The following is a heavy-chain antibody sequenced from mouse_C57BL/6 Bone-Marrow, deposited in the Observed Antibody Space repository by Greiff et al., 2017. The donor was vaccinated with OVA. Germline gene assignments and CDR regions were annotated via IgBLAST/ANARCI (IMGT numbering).Heavy chain of an antibody. V-gene: IGHV5-4*01. Sequence: EVQLVESGGGLVKPGGSLKLSCAASGFTFSSYAMSWVRQTPEKRLEWVATISDGGSYTYYPDNVKGRFTISRDNAKNNLYLQMSHLKSEDPAMYYCARLYYGAGFAYWGQGTLVTVSA. CDR3: ARLYYGAGFAY. CDR2: ISDGGSYT. D-gene: IGHD1-1*01. J-gene: IGHJ3*01. CDR1: GFTFSSYA.